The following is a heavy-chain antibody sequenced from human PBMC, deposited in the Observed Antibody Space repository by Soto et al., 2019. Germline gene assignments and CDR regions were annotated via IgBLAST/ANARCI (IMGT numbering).Heavy chain of an antibody. CDR1: GGSISSYF. D-gene: IGHD6-19*01. CDR3: AREDNSGWFSYFDY. J-gene: IGHJ4*02. V-gene: IGHV4-4*07. Sequence: SETLSLTCTASGGSISSYFWSWVRQPAGKGLEWIGRIYTSGTTNYNPSLKSRVTMSVDTSKNQFSLKLSSLTAADTAVYYCAREDNSGWFSYFDYWGQGTLVTVSS. CDR2: IYTSGTT.